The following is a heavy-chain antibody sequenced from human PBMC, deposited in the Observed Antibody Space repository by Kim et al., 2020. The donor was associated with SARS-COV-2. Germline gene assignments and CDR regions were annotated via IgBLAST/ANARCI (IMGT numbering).Heavy chain of an antibody. CDR3: TREFEEEALHTSGYDALNI. CDR1: GFTFSSYE. D-gene: IGHD3-22*01. Sequence: GGSLRLSCAASGFTFSSYEMDWVRQAPGKGLEWISYIHPRGTTYYAGSVKGRFTISRDNAKNSLYLQMDNLRADDTAVYYCTREFEEEALHTSGYDALNIWCHGTMVTISP. V-gene: IGHV3-48*03. CDR2: IHPRGTT. J-gene: IGHJ3*02.